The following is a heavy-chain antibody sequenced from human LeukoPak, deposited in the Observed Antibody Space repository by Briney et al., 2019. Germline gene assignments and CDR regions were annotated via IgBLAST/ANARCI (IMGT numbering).Heavy chain of an antibody. CDR3: ARRGYGSAPYDY. CDR2: IYYSGST. V-gene: IGHV4-39*01. Sequence: SETLSLTCTVSGGSISSSSYYWGWIRQPPGKGLKWIGSIYYSGSTYYNPSLKSRVTISVDTSKNQFSLKLSSVTAADTAVYYCARRGYGSAPYDYWGQGTLVTVSS. D-gene: IGHD3-10*01. CDR1: GGSISSSSYY. J-gene: IGHJ4*02.